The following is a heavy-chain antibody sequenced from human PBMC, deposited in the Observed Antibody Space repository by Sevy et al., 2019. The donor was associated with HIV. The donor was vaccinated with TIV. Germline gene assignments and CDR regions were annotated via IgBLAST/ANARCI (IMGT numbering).Heavy chain of an antibody. J-gene: IGHJ4*02. CDR2: IRYDGSDK. Sequence: GGSLRLSCAASGFTFSNYGMHWVRQVPGKGLEWVTFIRYDGSDKYYAASVKGRYTISRDDSKNTLYLQMDSLRAEDTAIYYCAKDLAGPGRRYFDYWGQGTLVTVSS. D-gene: IGHD6-13*01. CDR3: AKDLAGPGRRYFDY. V-gene: IGHV3-30*02. CDR1: GFTFSNYG.